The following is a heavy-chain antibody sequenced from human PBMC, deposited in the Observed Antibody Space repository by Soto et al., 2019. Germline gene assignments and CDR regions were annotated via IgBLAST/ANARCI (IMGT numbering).Heavy chain of an antibody. CDR1: GFTFSSYA. Sequence: GGSLRLSCAASGFTFSSYAMSWVRQAPGKGLAWVSAVYSDGRIFYADSVKGRFTLSRDNSKNTLFLQMNSLRDEDTAVYYCASGPSAGYIYGSNWGFLAYWGQGTLVTVSS. V-gene: IGHV3-23*05. D-gene: IGHD5-18*01. CDR3: ASGPSAGYIYGSNWGFLAY. CDR2: VYSDGRI. J-gene: IGHJ4*02.